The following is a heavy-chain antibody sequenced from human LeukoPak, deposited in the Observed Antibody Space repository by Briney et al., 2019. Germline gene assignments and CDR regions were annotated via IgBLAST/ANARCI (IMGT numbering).Heavy chain of an antibody. J-gene: IGHJ4*02. CDR3: ARGLSTIFVPATACLDF. Sequence: ASVKVSCKASGYTFTGYYVHWVRQAPGQGLQWMGRINPNSGDTNYAQKFQGRVTMTRDTSINTAHMELSRLTSDDTAVYYCARGLSTIFVPATACLDFWGQGTLVTVSS. D-gene: IGHD3-3*01. V-gene: IGHV1-2*06. CDR1: GYTFTGYY. CDR2: INPNSGDT.